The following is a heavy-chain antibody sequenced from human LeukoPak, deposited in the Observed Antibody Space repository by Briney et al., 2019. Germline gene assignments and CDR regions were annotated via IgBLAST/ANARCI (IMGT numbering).Heavy chain of an antibody. CDR3: ARRYYYDSGNYYPIDAFDI. D-gene: IGHD3-22*01. V-gene: IGHV4-59*08. Sequence: GSLRLSCAASGFTFSSYAMSWIRQPPGKGLEWIGYIHYSGSTNYNPSLKSRVTISVDTSKNQFSLKLSSVSAADTAVYYCARRYYYDSGNYYPIDAFDIWGQGTMVTVSS. CDR1: GFTFSSYA. CDR2: IHYSGST. J-gene: IGHJ3*02.